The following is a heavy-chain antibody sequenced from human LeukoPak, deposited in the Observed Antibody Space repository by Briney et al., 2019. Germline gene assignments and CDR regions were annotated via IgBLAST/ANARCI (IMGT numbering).Heavy chain of an antibody. V-gene: IGHV3-23*01. CDR1: GFTFNDYA. CDR2: ISDTGRRT. Sequence: GGSLTLSCAASGFTFNDYAMSWVRQAAGKGLEWVSGISDTGRRTFYADSVKGRFTISRDDSQKTVYLQMNTLSAEDTAIYFCARHDSFIPYWGQGTLVTVSS. J-gene: IGHJ4*02. D-gene: IGHD3-16*02. CDR3: ARHDSFIPY.